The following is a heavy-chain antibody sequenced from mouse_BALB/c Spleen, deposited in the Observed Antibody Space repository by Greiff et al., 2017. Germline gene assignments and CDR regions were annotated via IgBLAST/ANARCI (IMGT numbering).Heavy chain of an antibody. D-gene: IGHD1-1*01. CDR3: APHYEGYFDV. CDR1: GYSITSGYY. V-gene: IGHV3-6*02. CDR2: ISYDGSN. Sequence: EVKLVESGPGLVKPSQSLSLTCSVTGYSITSGYYWNWIRQFPGNKLEWMGYISYDGSNNYNPSLKNRNSITRDTSKNQFFLKLNSVTTEDTATYYCAPHYEGYFDVWGAGTTVTVSS. J-gene: IGHJ1*01.